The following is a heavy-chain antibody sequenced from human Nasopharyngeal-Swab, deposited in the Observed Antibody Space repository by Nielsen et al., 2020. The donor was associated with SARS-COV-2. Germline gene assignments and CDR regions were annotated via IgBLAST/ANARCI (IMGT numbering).Heavy chain of an antibody. CDR2: IYCSGST. V-gene: IGHV4-59*08. J-gene: IGHJ5*02. CDR3: ARLVRGAVFNWFDP. Sequence: SETLSLTCTVSGGSISSYYWSWIRQPPGKGLEWIGYIYCSGSTNYNPSLKSRVTISVDTSKNQFSLKLSSVTAADTAVYYCARLVRGAVFNWFDPWGQGTLVTVSS. D-gene: IGHD2-21*01. CDR1: GGSISSYY.